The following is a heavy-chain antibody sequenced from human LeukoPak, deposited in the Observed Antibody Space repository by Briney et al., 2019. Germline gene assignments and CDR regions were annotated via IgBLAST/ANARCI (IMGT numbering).Heavy chain of an antibody. CDR2: INPNSGGT. D-gene: IGHD3-22*01. Sequence: ASVKVSCKASGYTFTGYYMHWVRQAPGQGLEWMGWINPNSGGTNYAQKFQGRVTMTRDTSISTAYMELRSLRSDDTAVYYCARRMIVVVITNYYYYYMDVWGKGTTVTVSS. CDR3: ARRMIVVVITNYYYYYMDV. V-gene: IGHV1-2*02. CDR1: GYTFTGYY. J-gene: IGHJ6*03.